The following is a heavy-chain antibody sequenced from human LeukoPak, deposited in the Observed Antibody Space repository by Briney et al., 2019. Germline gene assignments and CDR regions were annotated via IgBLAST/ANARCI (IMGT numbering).Heavy chain of an antibody. CDR2: MNPNSGNT. J-gene: IGHJ5*02. CDR1: GYTLTSYD. Sequence: ASVTVSCKASGYTLTSYDVNWVRQATGQGLEWMGWMNPNSGNTGYAQKFQGRVTMTRNTSISTAYMELSSLRSEDTAVYYCARLRCTSCYRGWFDPWGQGTLVTVSS. V-gene: IGHV1-8*01. CDR3: ARLRCTSCYRGWFDP. D-gene: IGHD2-2*01.